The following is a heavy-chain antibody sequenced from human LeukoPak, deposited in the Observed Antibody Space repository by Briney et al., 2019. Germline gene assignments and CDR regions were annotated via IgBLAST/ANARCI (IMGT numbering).Heavy chain of an antibody. CDR3: ASGRVSSGSQEAFDY. Sequence: ASVKVSCKASGYTFTGYYMHWVRQAPGQGLEWMGRINPNSGGTNYAQKFQGRVTMTRDTSISTAYMELSRLRSDDTAVYYCASGRVSSGSQEAFDYWGQGTLVTVPS. V-gene: IGHV1-2*06. J-gene: IGHJ4*02. D-gene: IGHD6-19*01. CDR1: GYTFTGYY. CDR2: INPNSGGT.